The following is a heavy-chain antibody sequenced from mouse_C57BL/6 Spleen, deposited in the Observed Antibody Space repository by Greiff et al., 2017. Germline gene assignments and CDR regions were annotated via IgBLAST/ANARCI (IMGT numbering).Heavy chain of an antibody. CDR3: ARYRGITTGHYYAMDY. J-gene: IGHJ4*01. V-gene: IGHV7-3*01. CDR2: IRNKANGYTT. D-gene: IGHD2-4*01. Sequence: DVKLVESGGGLVQPGGSLSLSCAASGFTFTDYYMSWVRQPPGKALEWLGFIRNKANGYTTEYSASVKGRFTISRDNSQSILYLQMNALRAEDSATYYCARYRGITTGHYYAMDYWGQGTSVTVSS. CDR1: GFTFTDYY.